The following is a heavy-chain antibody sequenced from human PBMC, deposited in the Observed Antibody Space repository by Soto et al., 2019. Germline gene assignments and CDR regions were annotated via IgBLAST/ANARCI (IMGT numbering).Heavy chain of an antibody. CDR3: ANSLYYGSGTPLPWFDP. J-gene: IGHJ5*02. Sequence: QLQLQESGPGLVKPSETLSLTCTVSGGSISSSSYYWGWIRQPPGKGLEWIGSIYYSGSTYYNPSLKSRVTISVDTSKTQFSLKLSSVTAADTAVYYCANSLYYGSGTPLPWFDPWGQGTLVTVSS. V-gene: IGHV4-39*01. D-gene: IGHD3-10*01. CDR2: IYYSGST. CDR1: GGSISSSSYY.